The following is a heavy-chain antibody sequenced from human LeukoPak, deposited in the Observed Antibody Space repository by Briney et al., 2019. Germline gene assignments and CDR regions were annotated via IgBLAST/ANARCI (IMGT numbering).Heavy chain of an antibody. Sequence: GGSLRLSCAASGFTFSSYAMSWVRQAPGKGLEWVSAISGSGGSTYYADSVKGRFTTSRDNSKNTLYLQMNSLRAEDTAVYYCAKDPHFDWLPHNWFDPWGQGTLVTVSS. J-gene: IGHJ5*02. CDR3: AKDPHFDWLPHNWFDP. CDR2: ISGSGGST. D-gene: IGHD3-9*01. V-gene: IGHV3-23*01. CDR1: GFTFSSYA.